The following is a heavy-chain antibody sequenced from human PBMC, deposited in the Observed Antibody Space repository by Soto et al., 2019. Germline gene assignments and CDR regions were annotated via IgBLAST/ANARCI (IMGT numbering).Heavy chain of an antibody. CDR2: ISRSSSYI. CDR1: GFTFSTYS. J-gene: IGHJ2*01. CDR3: ARDITTGAFDL. V-gene: IGHV3-21*01. D-gene: IGHD1-1*01. Sequence: EVQLVESGGGLVKPGGSLRLSCAASGFTFSTYSMNWVRQAPGKGLEWVSSISRSSSYIYYADSLKGRFTISRDNAKNSLYLQMNSLSAEDTAVYYCARDITTGAFDLWGRDTLVTVSS.